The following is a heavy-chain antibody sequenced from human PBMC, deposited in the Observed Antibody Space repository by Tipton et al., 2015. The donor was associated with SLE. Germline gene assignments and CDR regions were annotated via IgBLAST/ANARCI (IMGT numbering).Heavy chain of an antibody. CDR3: ARESYGGATTFDY. V-gene: IGHV4-38-2*02. J-gene: IGHJ4*02. Sequence: TLSLTCAVSGYSISSGYYWGWIRQPPGKGLEWIGSIYHSGSTYYNPSLKSRVTISVDTSKNQFSLKLSSVTAADTAVYYCARESYGGATTFDYWGQGTLVTVSS. D-gene: IGHD1-26*01. CDR1: GYSISSGYY. CDR2: IYHSGST.